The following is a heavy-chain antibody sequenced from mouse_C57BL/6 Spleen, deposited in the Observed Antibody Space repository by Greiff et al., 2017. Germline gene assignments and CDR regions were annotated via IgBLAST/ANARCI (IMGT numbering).Heavy chain of an antibody. J-gene: IGHJ2*01. Sequence: EVKLVESGGGLVKPGGSLKLSCAASGFTFSSYAMSWVRQTPEKRLEWVATISDGGSYTYYPDNVKGRFTISRDNAKNNLYLQMSHLKSEDTAMYYCAREGDGNYDPFDYWGQGTTLTVSS. V-gene: IGHV5-4*01. CDR2: ISDGGSYT. CDR3: AREGDGNYDPFDY. D-gene: IGHD2-1*01. CDR1: GFTFSSYA.